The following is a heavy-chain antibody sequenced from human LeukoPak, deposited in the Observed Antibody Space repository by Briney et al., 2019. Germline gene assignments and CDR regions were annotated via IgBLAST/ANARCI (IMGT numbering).Heavy chain of an antibody. CDR2: IYYSGST. CDR1: GGSISSYY. Sequence: SETLSLTCTVSGGSISSYYWSWIRQPPGKGLEWIGYIYYSGSTNYNPSLKSRVTISVDTPKNQFSLKLSSVTAADTAVYYCARVFESRVDYWGQGTLVTVSS. CDR3: ARVFESRVDY. J-gene: IGHJ4*02. D-gene: IGHD5-24*01. V-gene: IGHV4-59*01.